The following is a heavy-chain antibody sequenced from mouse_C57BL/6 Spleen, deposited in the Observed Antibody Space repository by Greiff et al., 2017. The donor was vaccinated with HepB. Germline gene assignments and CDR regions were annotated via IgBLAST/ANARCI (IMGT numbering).Heavy chain of an antibody. CDR3: ARPPYYGSSYTYFDV. V-gene: IGHV1-82*01. CDR1: GYAFSSSW. Sequence: VQGVESGPELVKPGASVKISCKASGYAFSSSWMNWVKQRPGKGLEWIGRIYPGDGDTNYNGKFKGKATLTADKYSSTAYMQLSSLTSEDSAVYFCARPPYYGSSYTYFDVWGTGTTVTVSS. J-gene: IGHJ1*03. D-gene: IGHD1-1*01. CDR2: IYPGDGDT.